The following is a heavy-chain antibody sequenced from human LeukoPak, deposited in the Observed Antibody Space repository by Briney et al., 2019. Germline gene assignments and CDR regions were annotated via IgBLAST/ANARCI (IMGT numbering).Heavy chain of an antibody. D-gene: IGHD3-22*01. CDR1: GYTFTGYY. J-gene: IGHJ4*02. CDR3: ARGSLSIDDSSGYSINGFDY. V-gene: IGHV1-2*02. CDR2: INPNSGGT. Sequence: ASVKVSCKASGYTFTGYYMHWVRQAPGQGLEWMGWINPNSGGTNYAQKFQGRVTITADESTSTAYMELSSLRSEDTAVYYCARGSLSIDDSSGYSINGFDYWGQGTLVTVSS.